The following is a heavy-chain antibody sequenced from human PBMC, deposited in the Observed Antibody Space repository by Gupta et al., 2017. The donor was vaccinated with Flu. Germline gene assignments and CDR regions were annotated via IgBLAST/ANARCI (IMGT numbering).Heavy chain of an antibody. CDR2: MDDSGSA. CDR3: ARDLVTRRSGRVNAFSL. V-gene: IGHV3-53*02. J-gene: IGHJ3*01. CDR1: GVSVSRHY. D-gene: IGHD2-15*01. Sequence: DVQLRESGGGLIPPGGSLRLYCDVSGVSVSRHYMAWIRRAPGMGLQWVSVMDDSGSAFYADSVKGRFTISRDISQNTLYLQMDNLRPDDTAVYYCARDLVTRRSGRVNAFSLWGPGTMAIVSS.